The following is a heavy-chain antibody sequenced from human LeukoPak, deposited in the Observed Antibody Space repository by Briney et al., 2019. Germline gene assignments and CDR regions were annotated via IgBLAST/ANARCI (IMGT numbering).Heavy chain of an antibody. D-gene: IGHD1-20*01. CDR2: IYYSGST. CDR1: GGSISSGSYY. Sequence: SETLSLTCTVSGGSISSGSYYWGWIRQPPGKGLEWIGNIYYSGSTDYSPPLKSRVTISVDTSKNQFSLKLNSVTAADTAVYYCARGWYNWNYFDYWGQGTLVTVSS. CDR3: ARGWYNWNYFDY. V-gene: IGHV4-39*01. J-gene: IGHJ4*02.